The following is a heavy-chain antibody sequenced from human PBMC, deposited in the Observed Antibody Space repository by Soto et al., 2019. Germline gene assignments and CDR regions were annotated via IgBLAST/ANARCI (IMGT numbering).Heavy chain of an antibody. CDR3: AKGRQHFDFWCLDY. V-gene: IGHV3-23*01. CDR1: GFTFSNYA. CDR2: ISGSGGTK. J-gene: IGHJ4*02. Sequence: GGSLILSCAASGFTFSNYAMNWVRQAPGKGLEWVSSISGSGGTKNYADSVRGRFTISRDNSKKTLSLQMQSLTTEDTAVYYCAKGRQHFDFWCLDYWGQGTLVTVSS. D-gene: IGHD3-3*01.